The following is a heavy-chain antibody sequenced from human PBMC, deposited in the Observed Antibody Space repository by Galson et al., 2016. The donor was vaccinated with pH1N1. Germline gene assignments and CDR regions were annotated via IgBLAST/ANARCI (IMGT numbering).Heavy chain of an antibody. J-gene: IGHJ4*02. D-gene: IGHD1-1*01. CDR3: ARDQNWNLDY. V-gene: IGHV1-18*01. Sequence: KNAQRLLDRVTMTRDTSTSTVFMELTSLRSDDTAIYYCARDQNWNLDYWGQGTLVTVSS.